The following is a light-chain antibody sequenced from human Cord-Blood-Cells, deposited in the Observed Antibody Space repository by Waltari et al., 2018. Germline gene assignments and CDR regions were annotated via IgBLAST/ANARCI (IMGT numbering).Light chain of an antibody. V-gene: IGKV4-1*01. CDR3: QQYYSTSTWT. Sequence: DIVMTQSPDSLAVSLGERATINCKSSQSVLSSSNNKNYLAWYQQKPGQPPKLLIYWASTRESGVPDRFSGSGSGTDFTLTISSLQAEDVAVYYCQQYYSTSTWTFGQGTKVEIK. CDR2: WAS. J-gene: IGKJ1*01. CDR1: QSVLSSSNNKNY.